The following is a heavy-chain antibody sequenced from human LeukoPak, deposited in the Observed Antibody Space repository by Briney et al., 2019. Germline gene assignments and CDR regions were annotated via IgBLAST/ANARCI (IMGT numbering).Heavy chain of an antibody. Sequence: SQTLSLTCTVSGGSISSYYWSWIRQPAGKGLEWIGRIYTSGSTNYNPSLKSRVTMSVDTSKNQFSLKLSSVTAADTAVYYCARDAYYYDSSGYYRFDYWGQGTLVTVSS. D-gene: IGHD3-22*01. J-gene: IGHJ4*02. V-gene: IGHV4-4*07. CDR2: IYTSGST. CDR3: ARDAYYYDSSGYYRFDY. CDR1: GGSISSYY.